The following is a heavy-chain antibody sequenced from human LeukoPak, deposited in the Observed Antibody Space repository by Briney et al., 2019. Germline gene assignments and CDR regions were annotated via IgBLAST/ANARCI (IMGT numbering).Heavy chain of an antibody. CDR2: IRNKDNSHTT. J-gene: IGHJ4*02. CDR1: GFTFSDHY. D-gene: IGHD3-10*01. CDR3: VAMRRGVGY. Sequence: GGSLRLSCAASGFTFSDHYMNWVRQAPGNGLEWVGRIRNKDNSHTTEYSSSVNGRFTISRDDSTNSVYLQMNSLKTEDTAVYYCVAMRRGVGYWGQGTLVTVSS. V-gene: IGHV3-72*01.